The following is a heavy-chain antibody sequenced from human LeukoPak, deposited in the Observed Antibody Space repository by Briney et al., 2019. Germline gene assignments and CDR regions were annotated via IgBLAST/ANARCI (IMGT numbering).Heavy chain of an antibody. CDR3: ARERGYSYVGY. CDR1: GGSISSYY. CDR2: IYYSGST. D-gene: IGHD5-18*01. J-gene: IGHJ4*02. Sequence: PSETLSLTCTVSGGSISSYYWSWIRQPPGKGLEWIGYIYYSGSTYYNPSLKSRVTISVDTSKSQFSLKLSSVTAADTAVYYCARERGYSYVGYWGQGTLVTVSS. V-gene: IGHV4-30-4*01.